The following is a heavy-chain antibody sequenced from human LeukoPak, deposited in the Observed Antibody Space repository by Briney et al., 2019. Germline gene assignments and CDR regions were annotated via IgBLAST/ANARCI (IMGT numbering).Heavy chain of an antibody. CDR2: GFYSGSA. CDR3: ARLRGAMTPVTSDFDY. Sequence: SETLSLACPVAGGSISASSYYWAWIRQPPGKGLEWIGSGFYSGSAYYNPSLKSRVTRSVDTSKNQFSLNLSSLTAADTAVYYCARLRGAMTPVTSDFDYWGQGTLVTVSS. J-gene: IGHJ4*02. V-gene: IGHV4-39*01. CDR1: GGSISASSYY. D-gene: IGHD4-17*01.